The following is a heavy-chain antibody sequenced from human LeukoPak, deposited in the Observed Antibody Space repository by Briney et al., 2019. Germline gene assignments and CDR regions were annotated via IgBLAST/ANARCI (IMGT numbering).Heavy chain of an antibody. V-gene: IGHV4-30-4*08. Sequence: SETLSLTCTVSGGSISSGDYYWSWIRQPPGKGLEWIGYIYYSGSTYYNPSLKSRVTMSVDTSKNQFSLKLSSVTAADTAVYYCARSSSGSAFDIWGQGTMVTVSS. J-gene: IGHJ3*02. CDR1: GGSISSGDYY. CDR3: ARSSSGSAFDI. D-gene: IGHD6-19*01. CDR2: IYYSGST.